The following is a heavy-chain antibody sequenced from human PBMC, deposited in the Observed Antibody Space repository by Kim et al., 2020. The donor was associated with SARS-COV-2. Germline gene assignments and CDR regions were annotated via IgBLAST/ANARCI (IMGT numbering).Heavy chain of an antibody. V-gene: IGHV1-8*01. CDR1: GYTFTSYD. CDR2: MNPNSGNT. Sequence: ASVKVSCKASGYTFTSYDINWVRQATGQGLEWMGWMNPNSGNTGYAQKFQGRVTMTRNTSISTAYRELSSLRSEDTAVYYCARGSGYSYGQYYYYYYGMDVWGQGTTVTVSS. D-gene: IGHD5-18*01. J-gene: IGHJ6*02. CDR3: ARGSGYSYGQYYYYYYGMDV.